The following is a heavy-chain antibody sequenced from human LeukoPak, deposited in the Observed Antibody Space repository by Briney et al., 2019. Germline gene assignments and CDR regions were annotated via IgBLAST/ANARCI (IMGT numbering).Heavy chain of an antibody. D-gene: IGHD3-16*01. Sequence: SETLSLTCAAYGGSFSGYYWSWIRQPPGKGLEWIGEINHSGSTYYNPSLKSRVTISVDTSKNQFSLKLNSVTATDTAVYYCARHYGPWGQGTLVTVSS. CDR3: ARHYGP. CDR1: GGSFSGYY. CDR2: INHSGST. V-gene: IGHV4-34*01. J-gene: IGHJ4*02.